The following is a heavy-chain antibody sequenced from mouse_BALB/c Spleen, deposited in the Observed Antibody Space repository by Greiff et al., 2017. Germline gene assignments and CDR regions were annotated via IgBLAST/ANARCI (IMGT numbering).Heavy chain of an antibody. V-gene: IGHV1-9*01. Sequence: QVQLQQSGAELMKPGASVKISCKATGYTFSSYWIEWVKQRPGHGLEWIGEILPGSGSTNYNEKFKGKATFTADTSSNTAYMQLSSLTSEDSAVYYCARSITTALAYWGQGTLVTVSA. J-gene: IGHJ3*01. D-gene: IGHD1-2*01. CDR2: ILPGSGST. CDR3: ARSITTALAY. CDR1: GYTFSSYW.